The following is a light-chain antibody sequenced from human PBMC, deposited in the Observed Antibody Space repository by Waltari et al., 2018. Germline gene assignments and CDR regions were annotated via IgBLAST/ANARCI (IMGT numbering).Light chain of an antibody. J-gene: IGKJ4*01. CDR2: AAS. Sequence: DIQLTQSPSFLSVSVGDRVTITCRASQGIGNSLAWYQQKPGKAPKLLIYAASTLQSGVPSRFSGSGSGTEFTLTVTSLQPEEFATYYCQQLSSYPLAFGGGTKVEVK. CDR3: QQLSSYPLA. V-gene: IGKV1-9*01. CDR1: QGIGNS.